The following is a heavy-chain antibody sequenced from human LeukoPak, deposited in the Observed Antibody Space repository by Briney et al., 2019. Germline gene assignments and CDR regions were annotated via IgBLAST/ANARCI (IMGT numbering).Heavy chain of an antibody. CDR1: GGSISSYY. J-gene: IGHJ5*02. D-gene: IGHD3-10*01. V-gene: IGHV4-59*01. CDR3: AREKYYYGSGSYGLSWFDP. CDR2: IYYSGST. Sequence: SETLSLTCTVSGGSISSYYWSWIRQPPGKGLEWIGYIYYSGSTNYNPSLKSRVTISVDTSKNQFSLKPSSVTAADTAVDYCAREKYYYGSGSYGLSWFDPWGQGTLVTVSS.